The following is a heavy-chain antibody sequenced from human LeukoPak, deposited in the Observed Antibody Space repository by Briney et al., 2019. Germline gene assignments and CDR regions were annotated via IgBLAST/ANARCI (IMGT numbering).Heavy chain of an antibody. CDR1: GFTFSDYS. CDR2: VGISSGNT. Sequence: GGSLRLSCAASGFTFSDYSMNWVRQAPGKGLEWISYVGISSGNTKYADSVKGRFAISGDKAKNSLYLQMNSLRVEDTAVYYCARDTKYAFDNWGQGTLVTVSS. D-gene: IGHD2-2*01. CDR3: ARDTKYAFDN. J-gene: IGHJ4*02. V-gene: IGHV3-48*01.